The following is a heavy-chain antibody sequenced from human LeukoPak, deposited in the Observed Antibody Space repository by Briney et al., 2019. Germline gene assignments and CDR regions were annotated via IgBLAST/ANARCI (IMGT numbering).Heavy chain of an antibody. CDR2: INHSGST. J-gene: IGHJ4*02. V-gene: IGHV4-34*01. CDR3: ARTGHCSGGSCYSSDY. Sequence: SETLSLTCAVYGGSFSGCYWSWIRQPPGKGLEWIGEINHSGSTNYNPSLKSRVTISVDTSKNQFFLKLSSVTAADTAVYYCARTGHCSGGSCYSSDYWGQGTLVTVSS. D-gene: IGHD2-15*01. CDR1: GGSFSGCY.